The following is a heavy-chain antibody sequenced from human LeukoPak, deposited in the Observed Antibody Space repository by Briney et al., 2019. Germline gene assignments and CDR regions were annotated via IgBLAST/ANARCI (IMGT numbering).Heavy chain of an antibody. V-gene: IGHV3-7*01. J-gene: IGHJ4*02. CDR2: IKQDGSEK. Sequence: GGSLRLSCAASGFTFSSYWMSWVRQAPGKGLEWVANIKQDGSEKYYVDSVKGRFTISRDNAKNSLYLQMNSLRAEDTAVYYCASKGRYFDWLTPPHYRGQGTLVTVSS. CDR1: GFTFSSYW. CDR3: ASKGRYFDWLTPPHY. D-gene: IGHD3-9*01.